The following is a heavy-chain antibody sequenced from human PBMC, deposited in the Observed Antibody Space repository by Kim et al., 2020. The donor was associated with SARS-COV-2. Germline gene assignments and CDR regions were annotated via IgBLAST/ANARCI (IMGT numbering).Heavy chain of an antibody. Sequence: SVKVSCKASGGTFSSYAISWVRQAPGQGLEWMGGIIPIFGTANYAQKFQGRVTITADESTSTAYMELSSLRSEDTAVYYCARGEGYCTNGVCYPFGPWGQGTLVTVSS. V-gene: IGHV1-69*13. CDR1: GGTFSSYA. CDR3: ARGEGYCTNGVCYPFGP. CDR2: IIPIFGTA. J-gene: IGHJ5*02. D-gene: IGHD2-8*01.